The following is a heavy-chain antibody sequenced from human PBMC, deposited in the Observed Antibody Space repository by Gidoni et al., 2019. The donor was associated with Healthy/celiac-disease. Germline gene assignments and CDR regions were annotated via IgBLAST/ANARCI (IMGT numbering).Heavy chain of an antibody. J-gene: IGHJ4*02. CDR2: ISWNIGSI. CDR3: AKDMAPGQIAVAGTEFDY. Sequence: EVQLVESGGGLVQPGRSLRLSCAASGFTFDDYAMHWVRQAPGKGLEWVSGISWNIGSIGYAASVKGRFTISRDNAKNSLYLQMNSLRAEDTALYYCAKDMAPGQIAVAGTEFDYWGQGTLVTVSS. D-gene: IGHD6-19*01. CDR1: GFTFDDYA. V-gene: IGHV3-9*01.